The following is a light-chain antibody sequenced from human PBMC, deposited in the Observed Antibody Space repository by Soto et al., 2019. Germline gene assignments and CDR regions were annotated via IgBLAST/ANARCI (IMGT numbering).Light chain of an antibody. V-gene: IGLV2-14*01. CDR3: PSFSSTTSLYV. CDR2: QVT. CDR1: TRDIAGYNY. J-gene: IGLJ1*01. Sequence: QSALTQPASVSGSLGQSITISCTGTTRDIAGYNYISWYQQLPGKAPKLMIYQVTIRPSGISNRFSGSKSGNAASRTISGLQAEDEADDYCPSFSSTTSLYVFGTGTKVTFL.